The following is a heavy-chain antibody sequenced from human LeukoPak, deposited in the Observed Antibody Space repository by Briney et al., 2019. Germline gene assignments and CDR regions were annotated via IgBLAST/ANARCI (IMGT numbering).Heavy chain of an antibody. CDR3: AREREKYYDFWSGYSKYNWFDP. D-gene: IGHD3-3*01. Sequence: ASVKVSCKASGYTFTSYDINWVRQATGQGLEWMGWMNPNSGNTGYAQKFQGRVTMTRNTSIGTAYMELSSLRSEDTAVYYCAREREKYYDFWSGYSKYNWFDPWGQGTLVTVSS. V-gene: IGHV1-8*01. J-gene: IGHJ5*02. CDR2: MNPNSGNT. CDR1: GYTFTSYD.